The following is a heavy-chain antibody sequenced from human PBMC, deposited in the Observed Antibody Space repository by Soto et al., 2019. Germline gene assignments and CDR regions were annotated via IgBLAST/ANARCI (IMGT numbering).Heavy chain of an antibody. CDR1: GFTFSSYS. CDR2: ISSSSSYI. D-gene: IGHD2-15*01. V-gene: IGHV3-21*01. J-gene: IGHJ4*02. CDR3: ARAVRSPFCSGGSCYGDY. Sequence: GGSLRLSCAASGFTFSSYSMNWVRQAPGKGLEWVSSISSSSSYIYYADSVKGRFTISRDNAKNSLYLQMNSLRAEDTAVYYCARAVRSPFCSGGSCYGDYWGQGTLVTVSS.